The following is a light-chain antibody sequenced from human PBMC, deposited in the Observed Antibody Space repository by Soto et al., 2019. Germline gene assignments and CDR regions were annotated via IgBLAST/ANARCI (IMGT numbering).Light chain of an antibody. CDR2: GNS. Sequence: QAVVTQPPSVSGAPGQRVTISCTGSSYNIGAGYDVHWYQQLPGTAPKLLIYGNSTRPSGVPDRFSGSKSGTSASLAITGLQAEYEADYYCQSYDSSLSGSVFGGGTTPTVL. J-gene: IGLJ3*02. CDR3: QSYDSSLSGSV. CDR1: SYNIGAGYD. V-gene: IGLV1-40*01.